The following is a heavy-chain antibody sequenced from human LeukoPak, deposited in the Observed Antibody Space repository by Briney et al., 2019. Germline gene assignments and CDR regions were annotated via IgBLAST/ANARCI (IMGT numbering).Heavy chain of an antibody. CDR2: MSYSGST. CDR3: AKARKCSGGSCYDY. Sequence: SETLSLTCTVSGGSVSSSTYSWGWIRQPPGKGLEWIASMSYSGSTYYNPSLKSRVTISVDTSKNQFSLKLSSVTAADTAVYYCAKARKCSGGSCYDYWGQGTLVTVSS. CDR1: GGSVSSSTYS. D-gene: IGHD2-15*01. J-gene: IGHJ4*02. V-gene: IGHV4-39*07.